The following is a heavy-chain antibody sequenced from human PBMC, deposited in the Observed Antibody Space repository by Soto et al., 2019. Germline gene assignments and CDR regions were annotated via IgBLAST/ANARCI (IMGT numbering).Heavy chain of an antibody. Sequence: SETLSLTCTVSGGSISSGGYYWSWIRQPPGKGLEWIGYIYYSGSSNYNPSLKSRVTISVDTSKNQFSLKLSSMTAADAAVYYCARWDWGSGYYSAFDIWGQGTMVTVS. V-gene: IGHV4-61*08. D-gene: IGHD3-22*01. CDR1: GGSISSGGYY. J-gene: IGHJ3*02. CDR3: ARWDWGSGYYSAFDI. CDR2: IYYSGSS.